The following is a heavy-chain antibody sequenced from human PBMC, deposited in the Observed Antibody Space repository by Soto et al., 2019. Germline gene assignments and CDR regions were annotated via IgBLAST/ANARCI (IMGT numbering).Heavy chain of an antibody. V-gene: IGHV4-39*01. J-gene: IGHJ4*02. Sequence: SETLSLTCTVSGGSISSRSYYWGWIRQPPGKGLEWIGSIYYSGSTYYNPSLKSQVTIPVDTSKDNFSLKVSSVTAADTAVYYCARHRRREVATFVDYWGQGTLVTVSS. D-gene: IGHD5-12*01. CDR1: GGSISSRSYY. CDR3: ARHRRREVATFVDY. CDR2: IYYSGST.